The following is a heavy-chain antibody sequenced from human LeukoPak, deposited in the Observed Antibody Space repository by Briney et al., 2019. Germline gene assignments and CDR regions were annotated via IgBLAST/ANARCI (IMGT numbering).Heavy chain of an antibody. J-gene: IGHJ3*02. D-gene: IGHD6-13*01. Sequence: SETLSLTCTVSGGSISSSSYYWGWIRQPPGKGLEWIGSIYYSGSTYYNPSLKSRVTISVDTSKNQFPLKLSSVTAADTAVYYCARGIAAAGTDAFDIWGQGTMVTVSS. V-gene: IGHV4-39*06. CDR1: GGSISSSSYY. CDR3: ARGIAAAGTDAFDI. CDR2: IYYSGST.